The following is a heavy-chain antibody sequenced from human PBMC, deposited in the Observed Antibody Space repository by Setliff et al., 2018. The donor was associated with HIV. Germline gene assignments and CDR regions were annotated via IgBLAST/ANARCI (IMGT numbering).Heavy chain of an antibody. Sequence: SVKVSCTASGGSFGSFAISCVRQAPGQGLEWIGGLIPIFGTTNYAQKYQGRVTVTAEESTSTASMELSSLGSEDTAVYYCARALSGYDSYHYYYSMDVWGQGTTVTVSS. V-gene: IGHV1-69*13. CDR1: GGSFGSFA. CDR3: ARALSGYDSYHYYYSMDV. J-gene: IGHJ6*02. D-gene: IGHD5-12*01. CDR2: LIPIFGTT.